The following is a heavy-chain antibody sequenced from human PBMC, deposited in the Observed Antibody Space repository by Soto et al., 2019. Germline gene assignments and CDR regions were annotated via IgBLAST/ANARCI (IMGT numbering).Heavy chain of an antibody. CDR2: INPSGSIT. J-gene: IGHJ3*02. V-gene: IGHV1-46*01. CDR1: GYTFISYY. Sequence: QVHLVQSGAEVKKPGASVKVSCKASGYTFISYYMYWVRQAPGQGLQWMGIINPSGSITTYAQKFQGRVTMTRDTSTSTVYMELSSLTSDDTAVYYCASPIGGSYNAFDIWGQGTMVTVSS. CDR3: ASPIGGSYNAFDI. D-gene: IGHD1-26*01.